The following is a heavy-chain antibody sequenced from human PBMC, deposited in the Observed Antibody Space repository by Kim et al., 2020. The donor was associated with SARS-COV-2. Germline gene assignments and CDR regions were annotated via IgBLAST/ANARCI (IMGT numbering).Heavy chain of an antibody. D-gene: IGHD1-26*01. V-gene: IGHV4-34*01. J-gene: IGHJ6*02. CDR2: INHSGST. Sequence: SETLSLTCAVYGGSFSGYYWSWIRQPPGKGLEWIGEINHSGSTNYNPSLKSRVTISVDTSKNQFSLKLSSVTAADTAVYYCARIRVIVGATPRYYYYYGMDVWGQGTTVTVSS. CDR1: GGSFSGYY. CDR3: ARIRVIVGATPRYYYYYGMDV.